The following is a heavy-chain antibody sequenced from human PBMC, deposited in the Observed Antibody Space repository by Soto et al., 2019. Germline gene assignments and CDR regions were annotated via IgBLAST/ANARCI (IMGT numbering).Heavy chain of an antibody. CDR1: GFTFSIYN. V-gene: IGHV3-30*18. D-gene: IGHD2-8*01. Sequence: PGGSLRLSCAASGFTFSIYNMHWVRQAPGKGLEWVALIPNDGGNKHYADSVKGRFTSSRDNSKNTLYLQMNSLRTEDTAVYYCAKDKCIADQKYYFDYWSQRTL. CDR2: IPNDGGNK. CDR3: AKDKCIADQKYYFDY. J-gene: IGHJ4*02.